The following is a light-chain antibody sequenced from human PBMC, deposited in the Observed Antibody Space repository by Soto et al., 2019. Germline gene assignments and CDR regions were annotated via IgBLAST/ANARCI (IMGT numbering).Light chain of an antibody. Sequence: EIVMTQSPATLSVSPGERATLSCRASQSVSSNLAWYQQKPGQAPRLLIYGASTRATGIPARCSGSVSGTEFTLTIRSLQSEDFAVYYCPQYTNWPPGFTFVGGTKVDIK. J-gene: IGKJ3*01. CDR1: QSVSSN. CDR3: PQYTNWPPGFT. CDR2: GAS. V-gene: IGKV3-15*01.